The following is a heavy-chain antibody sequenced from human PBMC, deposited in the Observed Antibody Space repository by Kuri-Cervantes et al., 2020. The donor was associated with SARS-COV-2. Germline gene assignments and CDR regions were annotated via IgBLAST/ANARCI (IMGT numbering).Heavy chain of an antibody. CDR1: GFTFSNYN. CDR2: ITSSSTTI. CDR3: ARAAGTDY. J-gene: IGHJ4*02. D-gene: IGHD6-19*01. V-gene: IGHV3-48*01. Sequence: GGSLRLSCAASGFTFSNYNMNWVRQAPGKGLEWISSITSSSTTIHYADSVKGRFTISRDNAKNSLYLQMNSLRAEDTAVYYRARAAGTDYWGQGTLVTVSS.